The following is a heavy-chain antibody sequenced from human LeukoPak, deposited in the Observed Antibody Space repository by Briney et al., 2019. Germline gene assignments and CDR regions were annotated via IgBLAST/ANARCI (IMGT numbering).Heavy chain of an antibody. CDR2: IKPDGGEK. Sequence: GGSLRLSCAASGFTFRNSWMSWVRQTPGKGLELVANIKPDGGEKHYVDSVKGRFTISRDNARNSLDLQMSSLTAEDTAVYYCARGVWPSRNAFDLWGQGTMVTVSS. CDR3: ARGVWPSRNAFDL. J-gene: IGHJ3*01. V-gene: IGHV3-7*01. CDR1: GFTFRNSW. D-gene: IGHD2-21*01.